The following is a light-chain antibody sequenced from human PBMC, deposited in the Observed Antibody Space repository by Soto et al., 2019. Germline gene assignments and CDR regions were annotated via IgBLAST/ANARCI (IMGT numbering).Light chain of an antibody. CDR1: QRIADY. V-gene: IGKV1-39*01. Sequence: DIPMTQSPSSLSASVGDRVTITCRASQRIADYLNWYQQKPGKAPKLLISAASSLESGVPSRFSGSGSGTDFTLTVSNLQPEDFATYYCQQTYNPPWTFGQGTNVEIK. CDR3: QQTYNPPWT. CDR2: AAS. J-gene: IGKJ1*01.